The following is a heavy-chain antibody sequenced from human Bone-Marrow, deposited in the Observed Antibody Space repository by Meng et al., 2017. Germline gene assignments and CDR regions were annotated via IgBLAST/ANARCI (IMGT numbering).Heavy chain of an antibody. CDR3: ARVPLRCRGGSCYYFDY. J-gene: IGHJ4*02. V-gene: IGHV1-69*13. CDR1: GYTFTSYA. CDR2: IIPIFGTA. D-gene: IGHD2-15*01. Sequence: SVKVSCKASGYTFTSYAISWVRQAPGQGLEWMGGIIPIFGTANYAQKFQGRVTITADESTSTAYMELSSLRSEDTAVYYCARVPLRCRGGSCYYFDYWGQGTLVTVSS.